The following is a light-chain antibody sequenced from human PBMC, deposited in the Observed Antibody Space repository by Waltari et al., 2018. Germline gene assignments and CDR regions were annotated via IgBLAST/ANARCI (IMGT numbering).Light chain of an antibody. J-gene: IGLJ1*01. CDR1: NIGTYS. V-gene: IGLV3-21*04. CDR3: HVWHPHVDPGV. CDR2: YDR. Sequence: SYVLTQPPSVSVAPGETATITCGGDNIGTYSVPWYQQKAGQAPVLVRFYDRDRPSGIPERFSGSNSGNTATLTISRVEAGEEARYYCHVWHPHVDPGVFGTGTEVTVL.